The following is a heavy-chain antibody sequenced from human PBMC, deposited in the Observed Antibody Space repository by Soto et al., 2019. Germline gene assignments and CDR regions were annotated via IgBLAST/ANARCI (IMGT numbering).Heavy chain of an antibody. V-gene: IGHV4-30-4*01. Sequence: SETLSLTCTVSGGSISSGGYYWSWIRQPPGKGLEWIGYIYYSGSTYYNPSLKSRVTISVDTSKNQFSLKLSSVTAADTAVYYCARLAAAGRGFDYWGQGTLVTVSS. J-gene: IGHJ4*02. D-gene: IGHD6-13*01. CDR2: IYYSGST. CDR1: GGSISSGGYY. CDR3: ARLAAAGRGFDY.